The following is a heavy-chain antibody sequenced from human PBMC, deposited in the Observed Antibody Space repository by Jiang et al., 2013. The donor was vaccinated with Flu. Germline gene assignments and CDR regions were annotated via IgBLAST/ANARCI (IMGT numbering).Heavy chain of an antibody. CDR2: ISGSGGST. CDR3: AKGSCSSTSCYNGHFDY. J-gene: IGHJ4*02. CDR1: GFTFSSYA. D-gene: IGHD2-2*02. Sequence: EVQLLESGGGLVQPGGSLRLSCAASGFTFSSYAMSWVRQAPGKGLEWVSAISGSGGSTYYADSVKGRFTISRDNSKNTLYLQMNSLRAEDTAVYYCAKGSCSSTSCYNGHFDYWGQGTLVTVSS. V-gene: IGHV3-23*01.